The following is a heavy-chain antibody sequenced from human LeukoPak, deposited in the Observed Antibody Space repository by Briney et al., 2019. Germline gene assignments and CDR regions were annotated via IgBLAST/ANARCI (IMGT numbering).Heavy chain of an antibody. V-gene: IGHV1-18*01. Sequence: ASVKVSCKASGYTFTSYGISWVRQAPGQGLEWMGWISAYNGNTNFAQKLQGRVTMTTDTSTSTDYMDLRSLRSDDTAVYYCARDQAATNTQVRFCLDWGQGTLVTVSS. J-gene: IGHJ4*02. D-gene: IGHD3-9*01. CDR2: ISAYNGNT. CDR3: ARDQAATNTQVRFCLD. CDR1: GYTFTSYG.